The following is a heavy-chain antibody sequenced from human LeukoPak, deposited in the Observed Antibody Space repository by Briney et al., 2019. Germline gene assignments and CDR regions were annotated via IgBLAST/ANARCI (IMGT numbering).Heavy chain of an antibody. V-gene: IGHV3-74*01. CDR2: ISTDGSYT. CDR1: GFSFSSYG. D-gene: IGHD2-2*01. Sequence: GGSLRLSCAASGFSFSSYGMHWVRQAPGKGLVWVARISTDGSYTSYADCVKGRFTISRDNAKNTVYLQMSSLRAEDTAIYYCARICSTTDCLISAWGQGTLVTVSS. CDR3: ARICSTTDCLISA. J-gene: IGHJ4*02.